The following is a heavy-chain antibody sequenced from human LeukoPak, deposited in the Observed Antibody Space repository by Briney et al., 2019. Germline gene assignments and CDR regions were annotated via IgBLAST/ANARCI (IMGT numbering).Heavy chain of an antibody. D-gene: IGHD3-9*01. CDR1: GYTFTSYG. V-gene: IGHV1-18*01. CDR3: ARLYYDILTGTWFDP. J-gene: IGHJ5*02. Sequence: ASVKVSCKASGYTFTSYGISWVRQAPGQGLEWMGWISACNGNTNYAQKLQGRVTMTTDTSTSTAYMELRSLRSDDTAVYYCARLYYDILTGTWFDPWGQGTLVTVSS. CDR2: ISACNGNT.